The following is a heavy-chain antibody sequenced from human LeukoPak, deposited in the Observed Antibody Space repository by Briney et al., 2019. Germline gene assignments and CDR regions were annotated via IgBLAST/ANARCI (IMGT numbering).Heavy chain of an antibody. CDR2: IKQDGGEK. D-gene: IGHD6-13*01. V-gene: IGHV3-7*01. J-gene: IGHJ4*02. CDR1: GFTFSSYW. Sequence: PGGSLRLSCAASGFTFSSYWMSWVRQAPGKGLEWVANIKQDGGEKYYVDSVKGRFTISRDNAKNSLYLQMNSLGAEDTAVYYCARRRGSSSSDNWGQGTLVTVSS. CDR3: ARRRGSSSSDN.